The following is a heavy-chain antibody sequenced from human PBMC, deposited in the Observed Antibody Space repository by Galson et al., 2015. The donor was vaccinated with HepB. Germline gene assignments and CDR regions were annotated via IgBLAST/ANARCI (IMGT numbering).Heavy chain of an antibody. Sequence: SLRLSCAASGFTFDDYAMHWVRQAPGKGLEWVSGISWNSGSIGYADSVKGRFTISRDNAKNSLYLQMNSLRAEDTALYYCAKDKFEGWLAHFDYWGQGTLVTVSS. CDR1: GFTFDDYA. CDR3: AKDKFEGWLAHFDY. CDR2: ISWNSGSI. V-gene: IGHV3-9*01. D-gene: IGHD6-19*01. J-gene: IGHJ4*02.